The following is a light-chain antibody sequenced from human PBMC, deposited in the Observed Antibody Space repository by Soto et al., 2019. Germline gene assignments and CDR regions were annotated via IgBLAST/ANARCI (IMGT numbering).Light chain of an antibody. Sequence: DIQMPQYPFSVSATVGSRVPITSRASQGISSWLAWYQQKPGKAPDLLIYSASTLQSGVPSRFSGSGSETEFSLTIRALQPEDFATYYCQQSYYTPLTFGGGAKVDI. J-gene: IGKJ4*01. V-gene: IGKV1D-12*01. CDR3: QQSYYTPLT. CDR2: SAS. CDR1: QGISSW.